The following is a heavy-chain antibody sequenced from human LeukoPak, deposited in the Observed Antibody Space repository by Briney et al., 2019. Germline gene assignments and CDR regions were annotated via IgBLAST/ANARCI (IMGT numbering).Heavy chain of an antibody. V-gene: IGHV3-7*03. CDR1: GFTFNSYA. CDR2: IKQDGSDR. CDR3: VRNLAVAGTCFDS. J-gene: IGHJ4*02. Sequence: PGGSLRLSCAASGFTFNSYAMSWVRQAPGTGLEWVANIKQDGSDRNYVTSVRGRFTISRDNAESSLYLQMNSLRVEDTAVYYCVRNLAVAGTCFDSWGQGTLVTVSS. D-gene: IGHD6-19*01.